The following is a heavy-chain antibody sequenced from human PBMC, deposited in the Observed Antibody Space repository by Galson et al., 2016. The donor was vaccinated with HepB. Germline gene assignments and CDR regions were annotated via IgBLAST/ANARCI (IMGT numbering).Heavy chain of an antibody. V-gene: IGHV3-23*01. CDR2: ISGSGDTT. J-gene: IGHJ4*02. D-gene: IGHD6-13*01. Sequence: SLRLSCAASGFTFSSYPMSWVRQAPGKGLEWVSRISGSGDTTNYADSVRGRLTISRDNSKSTLFLQLSSLRAGDTAVYYCASMGGGSGSWYKDWGQENLVTVSS. CDR1: GFTFSSYP. CDR3: ASMGGGSGSWYKD.